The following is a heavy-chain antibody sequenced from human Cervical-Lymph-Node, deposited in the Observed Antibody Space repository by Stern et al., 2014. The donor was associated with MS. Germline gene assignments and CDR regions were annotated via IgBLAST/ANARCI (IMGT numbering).Heavy chain of an antibody. CDR2: IHYSGTS. J-gene: IGHJ4*02. CDR3: ARLIGGVHDFDY. Sequence: QVQLQESGPGLVKPSQTLSLTCTVSGGSFSSGNYYWSWIRHLPGKGLEWIGYIHYSGTSYYNPSLKSRVTISIDTSKNQFFLKLSSVTAADTAMYFCARLIGGVHDFDYWGQGSLVTVSS. V-gene: IGHV4-31*03. D-gene: IGHD3-16*01. CDR1: GGSFSSGNYY.